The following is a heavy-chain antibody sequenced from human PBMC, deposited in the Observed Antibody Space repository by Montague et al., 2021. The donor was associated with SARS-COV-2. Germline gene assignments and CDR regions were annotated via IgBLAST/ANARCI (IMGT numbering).Heavy chain of an antibody. Sequence: SETLSLTCAVYGGSFSGNYWSWIRHPPGKGLEWIGEINHYGSTNYNPSLKIRVSMSVDTSKNQFSLNLSPVTAADTAVYYCARGLPVTTLFYYFGMDVWGQGTTVTVSS. CDR3: ARGLPVTTLFYYFGMDV. CDR2: INHYGST. J-gene: IGHJ6*02. D-gene: IGHD4-11*01. V-gene: IGHV4-34*01. CDR1: GGSFSGNY.